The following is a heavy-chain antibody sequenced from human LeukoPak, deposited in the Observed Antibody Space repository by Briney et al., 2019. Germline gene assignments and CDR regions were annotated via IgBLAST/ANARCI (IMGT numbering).Heavy chain of an antibody. CDR1: GGTFSSYA. J-gene: IGHJ4*02. V-gene: IGHV1-69*01. D-gene: IGHD5-18*01. CDR3: ARAFGRGYSYSYGVY. Sequence: SVRVPCKASGGTFSSYAISWVRQAPGQGLEWMGGIIPIFGTANYAQKFQGRVTITADESTSTAYMELSSLRSEDTAVYYCARAFGRGYSYSYGVYWGQGTLVTVSS. CDR2: IIPIFGTA.